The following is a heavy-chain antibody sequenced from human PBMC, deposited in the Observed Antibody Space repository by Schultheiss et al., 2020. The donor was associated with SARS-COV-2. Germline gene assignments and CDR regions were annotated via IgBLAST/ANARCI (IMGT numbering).Heavy chain of an antibody. CDR3: ARVGGDYDILTGYYTSAWFDP. Sequence: SQTLSLTCTVSGGSISSGGYYWSWIRQHPGKGLEWIGYIYYSGSTYYNPSLKSLVTISVDTSKNQFSLKLSSVTAADTAVYYCARVGGDYDILTGYYTSAWFDPWGQGTLVTVSS. V-gene: IGHV4-31*01. CDR1: GGSISSGGYY. J-gene: IGHJ5*02. D-gene: IGHD3-9*01. CDR2: IYYSGST.